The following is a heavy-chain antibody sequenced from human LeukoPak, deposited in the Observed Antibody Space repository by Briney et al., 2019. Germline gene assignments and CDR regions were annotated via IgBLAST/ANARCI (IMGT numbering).Heavy chain of an antibody. V-gene: IGHV3-11*01. CDR3: AKDQDYGDCEYAIDY. D-gene: IGHD4-17*01. Sequence: GSLRLSCAASGFTFSDYYMSWIRQAPGKGLEWVSYISSSGSTIYYADSVKGRFTISRDNAKNSLYLQMNCLRAEDTAVYYCAKDQDYGDCEYAIDYWGQGTLVTVSS. CDR2: ISSSGSTI. J-gene: IGHJ4*02. CDR1: GFTFSDYY.